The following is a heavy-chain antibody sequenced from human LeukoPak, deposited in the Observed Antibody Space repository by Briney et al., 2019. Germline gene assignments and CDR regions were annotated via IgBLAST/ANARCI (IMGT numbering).Heavy chain of an antibody. CDR2: IKQDGSEK. V-gene: IGHV3-7*04. CDR3: ARGEYYYDGGY. CDR1: GFTFSSYW. D-gene: IGHD3-22*01. Sequence: GGSLRLSCAASGFTFSSYWMSWVRQAPGKGLEWVANIKQDGSEKYYVDSVKGRFTISRDNAENSLFLQMNSLRAEETAVYYCARGEYYYDGGYWGRGTLVTVSS. J-gene: IGHJ4*02.